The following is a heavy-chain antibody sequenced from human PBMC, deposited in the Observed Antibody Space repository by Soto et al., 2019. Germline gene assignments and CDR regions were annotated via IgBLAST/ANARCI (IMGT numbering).Heavy chain of an antibody. J-gene: IGHJ4*02. Sequence: PSETLSLTCTVSGGSISSYYWSWIRQPPGKGLEWIGYIYYSGITNYNPSLKSRVTISVDTSKNQFSLKLSFVTAADTAVYYCATMGTPATGLYYFDYWGQGTLVTVSS. CDR2: IYYSGIT. D-gene: IGHD1-7*01. V-gene: IGHV4-59*08. CDR3: ATMGTPATGLYYFDY. CDR1: GGSISSYY.